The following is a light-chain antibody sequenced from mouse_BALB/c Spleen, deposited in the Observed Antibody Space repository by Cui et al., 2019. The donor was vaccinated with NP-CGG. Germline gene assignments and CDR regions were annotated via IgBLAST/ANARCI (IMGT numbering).Light chain of an antibody. CDR2: GTN. CDR1: TGTVTTSNY. Sequence: QAFVTQEPAPTTSPGETVTLTCRSSTGTVTTSNYANWVQEKPDHLFTGLIGGTNNRAPGVPARFSGSLIGDKAVLTITGAQTEDEAIYFCALWYSNHWVFGGGTKLTVL. V-gene: IGLV1*01. J-gene: IGLJ1*01. CDR3: ALWYSNHWV.